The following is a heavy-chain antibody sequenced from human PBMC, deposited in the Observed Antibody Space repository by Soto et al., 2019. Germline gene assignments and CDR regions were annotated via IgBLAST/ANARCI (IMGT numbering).Heavy chain of an antibody. CDR1: GFTFSSHH. D-gene: IGHD1-1*01. CDR3: TRDSGRGYAMDV. V-gene: IGHV3-48*02. J-gene: IGHJ6*02. CDR2: LSSRSRAT. Sequence: PGGSLRLSCAASGFTFSSHHMNWVRQAPGKGLEWVSYLSSRSRATYYADSVRGRFTISRDNAKNSLYLQMDSLRDEDTAIYYCTRDSGRGYAMDVWGQGTTVTVSS.